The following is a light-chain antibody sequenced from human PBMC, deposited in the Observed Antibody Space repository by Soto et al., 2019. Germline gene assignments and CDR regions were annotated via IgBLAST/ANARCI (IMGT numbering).Light chain of an antibody. CDR2: GAS. Sequence: IVLTQAPATLSLSPGERATLSCRAGQSVSSNYLALYQQKPGQAPRLLIYGASSRATGIPDRFSGSGSGTDFTLTISSLEPEDFAVYYCQQYGSSPITFGQGTRREIK. CDR1: QSVSSNY. V-gene: IGKV3-20*01. J-gene: IGKJ5*01. CDR3: QQYGSSPIT.